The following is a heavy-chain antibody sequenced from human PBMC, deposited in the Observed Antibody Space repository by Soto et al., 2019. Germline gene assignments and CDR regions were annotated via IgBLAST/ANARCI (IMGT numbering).Heavy chain of an antibody. CDR3: ARRGSRYYYGMDV. CDR1: GGTFSSYA. J-gene: IGHJ6*02. D-gene: IGHD3-10*01. CDR2: IIPIFGTA. Sequence: ASVKVSCKASGGTFSSYAISWVRQAPGQGIEWMGGIIPIFGTANYAQKFQGRVTITADESTSTAYMELSSLRSEDTAVYYCARRGSRYYYGMDVWGQGTTVTVSS. V-gene: IGHV1-69*13.